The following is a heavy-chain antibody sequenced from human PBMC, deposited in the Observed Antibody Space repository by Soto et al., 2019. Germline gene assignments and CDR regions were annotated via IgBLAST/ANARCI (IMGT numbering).Heavy chain of an antibody. CDR3: AKSPNFYCGSDLCYKYYFDH. CDR2: ISFDGSEK. J-gene: IGHJ4*02. Sequence: QEHLVESGGGVVQPGTSLRLSCAASGFTFNTYGMHWVRQAPGKGLEWVAVISFDGSEKFYVDSVKGRFTISRDNTKNTLYLQLHSLRPEDAATYYCAKSPNFYCGSDLCYKYYFDHWGQGTLVTVSS. CDR1: GFTFNTYG. D-gene: IGHD2-21*02. V-gene: IGHV3-30*18.